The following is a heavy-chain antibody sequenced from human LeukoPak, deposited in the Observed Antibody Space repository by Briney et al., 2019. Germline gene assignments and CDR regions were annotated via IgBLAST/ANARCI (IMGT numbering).Heavy chain of an antibody. D-gene: IGHD3-22*01. CDR3: AKGDSRGFYYFDF. CDR2: ISVGGGNT. CDR1: GFTFRNYA. J-gene: IGHJ4*02. V-gene: IGHV3-23*01. Sequence: GGSLRLSCAASGFTFRNYAMSWVRQAPGKGLEWVSIISVGGGNTYYADSVKGRFAISRDDSKNTLYLQMNSLRADDTAVYYCAKGDSRGFYYFDFWGQGTLVTVSS.